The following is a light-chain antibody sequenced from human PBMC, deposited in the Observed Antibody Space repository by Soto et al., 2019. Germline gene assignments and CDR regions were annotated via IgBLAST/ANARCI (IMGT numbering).Light chain of an antibody. CDR2: DAS. J-gene: IGKJ2*01. V-gene: IGKV3-15*01. CDR3: QHYSHSPYT. CDR1: QSISTK. Sequence: IVMTQTPATLSVSPGERATLSCRASQSISTKLAWYQQRPGQAPRLLMYDASTRATGFPARFSGSGSGTEFNLTISILESEDFAVYYCQHYSHSPYTFGQGTKLESK.